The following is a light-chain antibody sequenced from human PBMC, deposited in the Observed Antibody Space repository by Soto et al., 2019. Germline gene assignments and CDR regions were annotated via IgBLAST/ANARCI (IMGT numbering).Light chain of an antibody. CDR3: QQYGSYSSFT. V-gene: IGKV1-5*01. J-gene: IGKJ2*01. Sequence: DIQMTQSPSTLSASVGDRVTITCRASQSISSWLAWYQQKPGKAPKVLIYDAYSLESGVPSRFSGSGSGTEFTLTISSLQPDDSATYYCQQYGSYSSFTFGQGTKLEIK. CDR1: QSISSW. CDR2: DAY.